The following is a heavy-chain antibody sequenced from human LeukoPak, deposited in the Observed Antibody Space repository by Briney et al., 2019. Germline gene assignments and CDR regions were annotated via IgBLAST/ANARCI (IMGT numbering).Heavy chain of an antibody. D-gene: IGHD2-21*02. V-gene: IGHV3-11*01. CDR3: ARDRAVTATIRLFDY. CDR1: AFTFSDYY. J-gene: IGHJ4*02. Sequence: GGSLRLSCAASAFTFSDYYMSLIRQAPGKGLEWVSYISSSGSTIYYADSVKGRFTISRDNAKNSLYLQMNSLRAEDTAVYYCARDRAVTATIRLFDYWGQGTLVTVSS. CDR2: ISSSGSTI.